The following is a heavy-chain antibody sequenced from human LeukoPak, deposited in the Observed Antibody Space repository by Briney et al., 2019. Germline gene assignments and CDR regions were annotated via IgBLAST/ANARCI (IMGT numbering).Heavy chain of an antibody. CDR1: GYTFTSYG. V-gene: IGHV1-18*01. D-gene: IGHD6-19*01. CDR2: ISAYNGNT. J-gene: IGHJ4*02. CDR3: ARKAVADPMVYYFDY. Sequence: ASVKVSCKASGYTFTSYGISWVRQAPGQGLEWMGWISAYNGNTNYAQKLQGRVTMTTDTSTSTAYVELRSLRSDDTAVYYCARKAVADPMVYYFDYWGQGTLVTVSS.